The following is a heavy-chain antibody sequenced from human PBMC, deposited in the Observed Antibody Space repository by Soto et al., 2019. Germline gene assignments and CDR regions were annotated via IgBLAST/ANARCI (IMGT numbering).Heavy chain of an antibody. D-gene: IGHD3-3*01. J-gene: IGHJ6*03. CDR3: ARVLKRGPLVDFWSGSISSYYYYYMDV. CDR1: GYTFTSYD. Sequence: GASVKVSCKASGYTFTSYDINWVRQATGQGLEWMGWMNPNSGNTGYAQKFQGRVTMTRNTSISTAYMELSSLRSEDTAVYYCARVLKRGPLVDFWSGSISSYYYYYMDVWGKGTTVTVSS. V-gene: IGHV1-8*01. CDR2: MNPNSGNT.